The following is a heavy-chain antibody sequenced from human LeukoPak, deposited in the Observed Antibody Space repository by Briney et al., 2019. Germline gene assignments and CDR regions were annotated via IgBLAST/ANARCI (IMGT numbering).Heavy chain of an antibody. Sequence: GASVKVSCKASGYTFTGYYMHWVRQAPGQGLEWMGWMNPNSGNTGYAQKFQGRVTITRNTSISTAYMELSSLRSEDTAVYYCARGSHFYGSGSYYIPYYYYYYMDVWGKGTTVTVSS. V-gene: IGHV1-8*03. CDR3: ARGSHFYGSGSYYIPYYYYYYMDV. J-gene: IGHJ6*03. CDR2: MNPNSGNT. D-gene: IGHD3-10*01. CDR1: GYTFTGYY.